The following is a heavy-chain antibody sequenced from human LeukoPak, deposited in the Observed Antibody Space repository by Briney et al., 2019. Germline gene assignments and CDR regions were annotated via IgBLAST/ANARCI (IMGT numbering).Heavy chain of an antibody. V-gene: IGHV3-30-3*01. CDR3: AKDLFKGVAAAGRKYFDY. Sequence: GRSLRLSYAASGFTFSSYAMHWARQAPGKVLEWVADISYDGSNKYYADSVKGRFTISRDNSKNTLYLQMNSLRAEDTAVYYCAKDLFKGVAAAGRKYFDYWGQGTLVTVSS. CDR2: ISYDGSNK. CDR1: GFTFSSYA. D-gene: IGHD6-13*01. J-gene: IGHJ4*02.